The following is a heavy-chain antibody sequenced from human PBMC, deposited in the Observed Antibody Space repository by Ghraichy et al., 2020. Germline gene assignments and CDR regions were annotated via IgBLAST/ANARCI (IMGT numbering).Heavy chain of an antibody. J-gene: IGHJ4*02. CDR3: ASPVRAPDYFDY. V-gene: IGHV4-39*01. Sequence: GSLRLSCTVSGGSISSSSYYWGWIRQPPGKGLEWIGSIYYSGNTYYNPSLKSRVTISVDTSKNQFSLKLSSVTAADTAVYYCASPVRAPDYFDYWGQGTLVTVSS. CDR2: IYYSGNT. D-gene: IGHD2-2*01. CDR1: GGSISSSSYY.